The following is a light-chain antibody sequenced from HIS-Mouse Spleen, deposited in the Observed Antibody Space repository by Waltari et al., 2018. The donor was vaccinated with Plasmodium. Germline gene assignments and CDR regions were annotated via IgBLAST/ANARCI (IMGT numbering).Light chain of an antibody. CDR1: NIGSKS. J-gene: IGLJ2*01. Sequence: SYVLTQPPSVSVAPGKTARITCGGNNIGSKSVHWYQQEPGQAPVLVVYGDSDRPSGIPGRFSGAKPGSTATLTISRVEAGDEADYYCQVWDSSSDHPVVFGGGTKLTVL. V-gene: IGLV3-21*03. CDR2: GDS. CDR3: QVWDSSSDHPVV.